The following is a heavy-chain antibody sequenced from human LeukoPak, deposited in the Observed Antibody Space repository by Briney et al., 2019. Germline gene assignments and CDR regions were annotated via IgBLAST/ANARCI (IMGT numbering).Heavy chain of an antibody. V-gene: IGHV3-21*01. Sequence: GGSLRLSCAASGFTFSNYSLNWVRQAPGKGLEWVSSISSSDNYIYYADSVKGRFTISRDNAKNSLYLQLNSLRAEDTAVYYCARGVDLGPFDYWGQGTLVTVSS. CDR1: GFTFSNYS. J-gene: IGHJ4*02. CDR3: ARGVDLGPFDY. CDR2: ISSSDNYI. D-gene: IGHD3-10*01.